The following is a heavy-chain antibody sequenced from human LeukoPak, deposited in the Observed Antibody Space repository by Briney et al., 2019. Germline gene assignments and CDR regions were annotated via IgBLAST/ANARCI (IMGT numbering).Heavy chain of an antibody. V-gene: IGHV1-2*02. CDR1: GYTFTGYY. D-gene: IGHD5-18*01. CDR3: ARGPRLTAMVGNYYYMDV. J-gene: IGHJ6*03. CDR2: INPNSGGT. Sequence: GPSVTVSCKASGYTFTGYYMHWVRQAPGQGLEWMGWINPNSGGTNYAQKFQGRVTMTRDTSISTAYMELSRLRSDDTAVYYCARGPRLTAMVGNYYYMDVWGKGTTVTVSS.